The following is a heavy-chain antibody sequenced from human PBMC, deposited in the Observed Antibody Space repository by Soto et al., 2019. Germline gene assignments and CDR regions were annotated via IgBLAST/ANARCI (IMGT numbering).Heavy chain of an antibody. CDR2: INPETGGT. V-gene: IGHV1-2*02. CDR1: GYTFTGYY. CDR3: ARERYQVISDGMDV. Sequence: ASVKVSCKASGYTFTGYYVHCVREAPGQGLEWMGWINPETGGTSYAQKFQGRVTLSRDTSINTAYLELSRLRFDDAAVYFCARERYQVISDGMDVWGQGTTVTVSS. J-gene: IGHJ6*02. D-gene: IGHD2-2*01.